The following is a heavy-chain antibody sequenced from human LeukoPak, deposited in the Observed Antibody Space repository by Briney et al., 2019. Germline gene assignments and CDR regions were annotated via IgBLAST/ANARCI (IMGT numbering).Heavy chain of an antibody. J-gene: IGHJ4*02. Sequence: GGSLRLSCAASGFTFSSYAMHWVRQAPGKGLEWVAVISYDGSNKYYADSVKGRFTISRDNSKNTLYLQMNSLRAEDTAVYHCARGSYYYDSSAYYSPSYYFDHWGQGTLVTVSS. D-gene: IGHD3-22*01. CDR2: ISYDGSNK. V-gene: IGHV3-30-3*01. CDR1: GFTFSSYA. CDR3: ARGSYYYDSSAYYSPSYYFDH.